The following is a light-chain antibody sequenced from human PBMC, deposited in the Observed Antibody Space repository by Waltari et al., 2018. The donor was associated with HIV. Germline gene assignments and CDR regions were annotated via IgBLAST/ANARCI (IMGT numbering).Light chain of an antibody. Sequence: QMSQSPSSLSAFVGDCVTITCRASHSISTYLNWYQQRPGKAPNLLIYKASNLQSGIPSRFSGSGSGTDFTLTISSLQPEDFATYYCQQSFSTMFTFGQGTRLHIK. CDR1: HSISTY. V-gene: IGKV1-39*01. CDR3: QQSFSTMFT. J-gene: IGKJ2*01. CDR2: KAS.